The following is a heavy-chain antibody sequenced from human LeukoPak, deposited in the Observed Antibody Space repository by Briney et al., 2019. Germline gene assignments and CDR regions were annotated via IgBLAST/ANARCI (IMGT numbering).Heavy chain of an antibody. CDR3: ATASPKQWELHPNPFDY. CDR2: ISAYNGNT. CDR1: GYTFTSYG. V-gene: IGHV1-18*01. J-gene: IGHJ4*02. Sequence: GASVKVSCKASGYTFTSYGISWVRQAPGQGLEWMGWISAYNGNTNYAQKLQGRVTMTEDTSTDTAYMELSSLRSEDTAVYYCATASPKQWELHPNPFDYWGQGTLVTVSS. D-gene: IGHD1-26*01.